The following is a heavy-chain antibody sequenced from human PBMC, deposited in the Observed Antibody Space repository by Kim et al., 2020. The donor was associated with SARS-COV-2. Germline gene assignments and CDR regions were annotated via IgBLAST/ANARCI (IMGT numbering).Heavy chain of an antibody. CDR3: AADPLGGTISGFDP. V-gene: IGHV1-58*02. CDR2: IVVGNGDT. J-gene: IGHJ5*02. Sequence: ASVKVSCKASGYTFSASTMQWVRQARGQGLEWIGWIVVGNGDTKYAQRFQERVTITRDMSTRTVYMELTSLRSDDTAVYYCAADPLGGTISGFDPWGQGTLVTVSS. CDR1: GYTFSAST. D-gene: IGHD1-7*01.